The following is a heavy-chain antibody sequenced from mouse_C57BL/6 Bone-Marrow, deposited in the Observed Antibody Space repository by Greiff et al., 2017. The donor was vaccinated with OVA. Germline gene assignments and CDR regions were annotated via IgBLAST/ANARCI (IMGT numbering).Heavy chain of an antibody. D-gene: IGHD1-1*01. Sequence: VQLQQSGPGLVQPSQSLSITCTVSGFSLTSYGVHWVRQSPGKGLEWLGVIWRGGSTDYNAAFMSRLSITKDNSKSQVFFKMNSLQADDTAIYYCAKNYIYYYGSSHWYFDVWGTGTTVTVSS. CDR3: AKNYIYYYGSSHWYFDV. J-gene: IGHJ1*03. CDR2: IWRGGST. V-gene: IGHV2-5*01. CDR1: GFSLTSYG.